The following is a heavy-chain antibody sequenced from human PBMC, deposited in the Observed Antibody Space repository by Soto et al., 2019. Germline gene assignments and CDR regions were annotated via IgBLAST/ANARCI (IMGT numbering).Heavy chain of an antibody. CDR2: IYHSGST. CDR3: ARLIAAAMFDP. CDR1: GGSISSGGYS. D-gene: IGHD6-13*01. Sequence: QLQLQESGSGLVKPSQTLSLTCAVSGGSISSGGYSWSWIRQPPGKGLEWIGYIYHSGSTYYNPSLKSRVTISVDRYKSQFSLKLSSVTAADTAVYYCARLIAAAMFDPWGQGTLVTVSS. J-gene: IGHJ5*02. V-gene: IGHV4-30-2*01.